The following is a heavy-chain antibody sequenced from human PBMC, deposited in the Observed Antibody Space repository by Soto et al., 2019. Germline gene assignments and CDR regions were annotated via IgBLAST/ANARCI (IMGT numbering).Heavy chain of an antibody. CDR3: ARRSPNWNCPRSNWFDP. J-gene: IGHJ5*02. V-gene: IGHV4-34*01. Sequence: SETLSLTCAVYGGSFSGYYWSWIRQPPGKGLEWIGEINHSGSTNYNPSLKSRVTISVDTSKNQFSLKLSSVTAADTAVYYCARRSPNWNCPRSNWFDPWGQGTLVTVSS. CDR2: INHSGST. CDR1: GGSFSGYY. D-gene: IGHD1-1*01.